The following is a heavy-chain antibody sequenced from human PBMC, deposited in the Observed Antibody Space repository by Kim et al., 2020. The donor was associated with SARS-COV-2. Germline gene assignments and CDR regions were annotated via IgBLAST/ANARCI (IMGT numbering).Heavy chain of an antibody. CDR1: GYSFTSYW. J-gene: IGHJ4*02. CDR3: ARHPGGYDFWSGYLGFDY. D-gene: IGHD3-3*01. CDR2: IYPGDSDT. V-gene: IGHV5-51*01. Sequence: GESLKISCKGSGYSFTSYWIGWVRQMPGKGLEWMGIIYPGDSDTRYSPSFQGQVTISADKSISTAYLQWSSLKASDTAMYYCARHPGGYDFWSGYLGFDYWGQGTLVTVSS.